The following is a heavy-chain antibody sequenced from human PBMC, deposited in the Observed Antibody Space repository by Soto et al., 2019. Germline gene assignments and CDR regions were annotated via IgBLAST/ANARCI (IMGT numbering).Heavy chain of an antibody. V-gene: IGHV1-2*02. CDR1: GDTFTGYY. CDR3: AREEGFRITMDRGRWFDP. Sequence: QIQLVQSGAEVKKPGASVKVSCRASGDTFTGYYLHWVRQAPGQGLEWMGWVNPISGDTNYAQKFQVRVIMTRDRSITTVHMELSRLRSDDTAVYYCAREEGFRITMDRGRWFDPWCQGTLVTVSS. J-gene: IGHJ5*02. CDR2: VNPISGDT. D-gene: IGHD3-10*01.